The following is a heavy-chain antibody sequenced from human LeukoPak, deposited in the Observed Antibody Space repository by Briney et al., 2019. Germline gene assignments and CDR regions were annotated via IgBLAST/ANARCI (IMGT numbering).Heavy chain of an antibody. V-gene: IGHV4-34*01. CDR1: GGSFSGYY. CDR3: ATSNYYDSSGYYYFDY. J-gene: IGHJ4*02. Sequence: PSETLSLTCAVYGGSFSGYYWSWIRQPPGKGPEWIGEINHSGSTNYNPSLKSRVAISVDTSKNQFSLKLSSVTAADTAVYYCATSNYYDSSGYYYFDYWGQGTLVTVSS. D-gene: IGHD3-22*01. CDR2: INHSGST.